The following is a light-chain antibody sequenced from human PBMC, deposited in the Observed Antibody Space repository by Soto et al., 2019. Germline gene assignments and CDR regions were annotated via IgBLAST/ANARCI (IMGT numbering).Light chain of an antibody. CDR2: KAS. CDR1: HHIDAW. V-gene: IGKV1-5*03. Sequence: IQMTQSPSTLSASVGDRVTITCRASHHIDAWLAWYQQKPGKAPKVLIYKASILESGVPSRFSGSGSGTEFTFTISSLQPDDSATYYCQQHSNYPLTFGGGTKVEIK. CDR3: QQHSNYPLT. J-gene: IGKJ4*01.